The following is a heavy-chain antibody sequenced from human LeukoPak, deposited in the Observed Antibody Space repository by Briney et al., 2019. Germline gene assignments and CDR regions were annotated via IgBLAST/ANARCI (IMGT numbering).Heavy chain of an antibody. D-gene: IGHD3-22*01. V-gene: IGHV3-33*01. J-gene: IGHJ2*01. Sequence: GKSLRLSCTASGLTLSYYGMHWVRQAPGKGLELVALMWSDGSKTSYADSVKGRFIISRDISRNTLYLQMNSLRAEDTALYYCARDADTSAFYWYFDLWGRGTLVTVSS. CDR3: ARDADTSAFYWYFDL. CDR2: MWSDGSKT. CDR1: GLTLSYYG.